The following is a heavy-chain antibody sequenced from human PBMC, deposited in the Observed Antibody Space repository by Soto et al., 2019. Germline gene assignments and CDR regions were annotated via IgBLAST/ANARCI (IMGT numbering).Heavy chain of an antibody. CDR3: AKAGTGRGRIQLLFFDY. J-gene: IGHJ4*02. CDR2: ISGSGGST. D-gene: IGHD5-18*01. CDR1: GFTFSSYA. Sequence: EVQLLESGGGLVQPGGSLRLSCAASGFTFSSYAMSWVRQAPGKGLEWVSAISGSGGSTYYADSVKGRFTISRDNSKNTLYLQMNSLRAEDTAVYYCAKAGTGRGRIQLLFFDYWGQGTLVTVSS. V-gene: IGHV3-23*01.